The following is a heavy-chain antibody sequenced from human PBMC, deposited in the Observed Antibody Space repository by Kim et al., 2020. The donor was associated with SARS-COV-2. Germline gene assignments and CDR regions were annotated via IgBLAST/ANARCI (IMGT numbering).Heavy chain of an antibody. J-gene: IGHJ4*02. Sequence: NPSLKRRVTISLDTSKKQFSLKLSSMTAADTAVYYCAAAPGYSYGRNPDYWGQGTLVTVSS. V-gene: IGHV4-31*02. CDR3: AAAPGYSYGRNPDY. D-gene: IGHD5-18*01.